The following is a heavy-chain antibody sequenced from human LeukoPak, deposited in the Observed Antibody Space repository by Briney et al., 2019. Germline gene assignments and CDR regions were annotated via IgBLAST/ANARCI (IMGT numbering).Heavy chain of an antibody. CDR2: ISHSGST. D-gene: IGHD4-17*01. V-gene: IGHV4-34*01. Sequence: SETLSLTCAVYGGSFSGYYWSWVRQSPGKGLEWIGEISHSGSTNYNPSLKSRVTISVDKSKNQFSLKLSSVTAADTAVYYCARDGDYGEEDWGQGTLVTVSS. CDR3: ARDGDYGEED. CDR1: GGSFSGYY. J-gene: IGHJ4*02.